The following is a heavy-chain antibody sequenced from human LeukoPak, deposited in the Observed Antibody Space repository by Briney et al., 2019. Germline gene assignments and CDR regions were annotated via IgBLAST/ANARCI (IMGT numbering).Heavy chain of an antibody. CDR3: EKDRDLLWFGELLPFDY. Sequence: GGSLRLSCAASGFTFSSYAMSWVRQAPGKGLEWVSAISGSGGSTYYADSVKGRFTISRDNSKNTLYLQMNSLRAEDTAVYYCEKDRDLLWFGELLPFDYWGQGTLVTVSS. J-gene: IGHJ4*02. CDR1: GFTFSSYA. D-gene: IGHD3-10*01. V-gene: IGHV3-23*01. CDR2: ISGSGGST.